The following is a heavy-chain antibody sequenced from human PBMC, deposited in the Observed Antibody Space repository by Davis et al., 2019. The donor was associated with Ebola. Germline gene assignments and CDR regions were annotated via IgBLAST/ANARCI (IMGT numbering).Heavy chain of an antibody. CDR2: IIPIFGTA. J-gene: IGHJ6*02. D-gene: IGHD1-7*01. CDR3: ARDRNWNYRKDGMDV. V-gene: IGHV1-69*13. CDR1: GGTFSSYA. Sequence: AALVKVSCKASGGTFSSYAISWVRQAPGQGLEWMGGIIPIFGTANYAQKFQGRVTITADESTSTAYMELSSLRSEDTAVYYCARDRNWNYRKDGMDVWGQGTTVTVSS.